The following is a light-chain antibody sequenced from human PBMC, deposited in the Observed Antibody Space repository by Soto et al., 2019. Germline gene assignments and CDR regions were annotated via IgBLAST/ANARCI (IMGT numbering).Light chain of an antibody. CDR1: QSVSSY. CDR3: QQGSNWPRWT. CDR2: DAS. Sequence: EIVLTQSPATLSLSPGERATLSCRASQSVSSYLAWYQQKPGQAPRLLIYDASNRATGIPARFSGSGSGTDFTLTISSLEPEDCAVYYCQQGSNWPRWTVGQGTKVEIK. J-gene: IGKJ1*01. V-gene: IGKV3-11*01.